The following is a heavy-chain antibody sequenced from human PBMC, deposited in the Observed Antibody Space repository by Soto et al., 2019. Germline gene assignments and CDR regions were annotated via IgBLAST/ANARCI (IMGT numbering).Heavy chain of an antibody. CDR1: GFTFSSYA. CDR2: IDGSGGDR. Sequence: EVQLLESGGDLVQPGGSLRLSCAASGFTFSSYAMGWVRQAPGTGLEWVSVIDGSGGDRSLADSVQGRFTISRDNSKNTLYVQMDRLRVEATARYFCATEIVAGAYVETSACDLLGQGTLVTVSS. J-gene: IGHJ5*02. D-gene: IGHD3-22*01. V-gene: IGHV3-23*01. CDR3: ATEIVAGAYVETSACDL.